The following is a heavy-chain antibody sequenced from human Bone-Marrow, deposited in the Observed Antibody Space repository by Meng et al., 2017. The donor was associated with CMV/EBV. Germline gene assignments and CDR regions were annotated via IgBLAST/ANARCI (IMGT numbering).Heavy chain of an antibody. J-gene: IGHJ4*02. V-gene: IGHV4-34*01. CDR1: GGAFSGYY. CDR3: ARGPLTYSSSWYGAGLGY. CDR2: INHSGST. D-gene: IGHD6-13*01. Sequence: GGAFSGYYWSWSRQPPGKGLEWIGEINHSGSTNYNPSLKSRVTISVDTSKNQFSLKLSSVTAADTAVYYCARGPLTYSSSWYGAGLGYWGQGTLVTVSS.